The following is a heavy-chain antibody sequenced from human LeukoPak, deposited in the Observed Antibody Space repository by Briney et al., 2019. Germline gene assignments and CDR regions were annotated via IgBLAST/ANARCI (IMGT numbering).Heavy chain of an antibody. Sequence: GGSLRLSCAASGFTFSSYAMSWVRQAPGKGLEWVSAISGSGGNTYYADSVKGRFTISRDNSKNTLYLQMNSLRAEDTAVYYCAKVDTAMDEFDYWGQGTLVTVSS. CDR3: AKVDTAMDEFDY. CDR1: GFTFSSYA. V-gene: IGHV3-23*01. D-gene: IGHD5-18*01. CDR2: ISGSGGNT. J-gene: IGHJ4*02.